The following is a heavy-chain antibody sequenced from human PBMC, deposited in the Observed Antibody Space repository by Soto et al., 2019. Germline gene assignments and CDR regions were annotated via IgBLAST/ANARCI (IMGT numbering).Heavy chain of an antibody. Sequence: GGSLRLSCVISRLTFSSYALNWVRQAPGEGLEWVSSISGSGDTTYYADSVKGRFTISRDNSRNTLYLQMNSLRVEDTALYYCAKADYSYSWAPGDYWGQGTLVTVSS. CDR2: ISGSGDTT. J-gene: IGHJ4*02. CDR1: RLTFSSYA. D-gene: IGHD6-13*01. V-gene: IGHV3-23*01. CDR3: AKADYSYSWAPGDY.